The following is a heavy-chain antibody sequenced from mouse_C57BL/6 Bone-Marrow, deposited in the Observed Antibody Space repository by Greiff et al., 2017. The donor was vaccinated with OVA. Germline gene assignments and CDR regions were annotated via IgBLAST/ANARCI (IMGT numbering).Heavy chain of an antibody. D-gene: IGHD1-1*01. CDR3: EREGRLFTTNWYFAV. CDR1: GFTFSSYA. V-gene: IGHV5-4*01. CDR2: ISDGGSYT. J-gene: IGHJ1*03. Sequence: EVMLVESGGGLVKPGGSLKLSCAASGFTFSSYAMSWVRQTPEKRLEWVATISDGGSYTYYTENVKGRFTISRDHATNNLYLQMRQLKAEDTAMYYGEREGRLFTTNWYFAVWGTGTTVTVSS.